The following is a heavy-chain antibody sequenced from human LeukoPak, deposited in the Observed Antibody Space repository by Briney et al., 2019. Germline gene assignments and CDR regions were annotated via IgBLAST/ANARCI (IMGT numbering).Heavy chain of an antibody. D-gene: IGHD6-13*01. CDR2: INAGDGNT. CDR1: GYTFTGYA. V-gene: IGHV1-3*01. CDR3: ARGITAAGTFDP. J-gene: IGHJ5*02. Sequence: ASVKVSCKASGYTFTGYALHWVRQAPGQRLEWMGWINAGDGNTKYSQEFQDRVTLTRDTSASTAYMELTSLRSEDTAVYYCARGITAAGTFDPWGQGTLVTASS.